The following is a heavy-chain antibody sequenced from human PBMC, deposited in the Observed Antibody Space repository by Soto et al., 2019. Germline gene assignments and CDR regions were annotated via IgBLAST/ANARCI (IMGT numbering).Heavy chain of an antibody. CDR2: ISASGGST. CDR3: AKDRGSLYTSSSPLDF. V-gene: IGHV3-23*01. CDR1: GFTFSSYA. D-gene: IGHD6-6*01. Sequence: VQLLESGGGLVQPGGSLRLSCAASGFTFSSYAMSWVRQAPGKGLEWVSGISASGGSTYYADSVKGRFTISRDNSNNTLYLQMNSLRAEDTALYYCAKDRGSLYTSSSPLDFWGQGTLVTVSS. J-gene: IGHJ4*02.